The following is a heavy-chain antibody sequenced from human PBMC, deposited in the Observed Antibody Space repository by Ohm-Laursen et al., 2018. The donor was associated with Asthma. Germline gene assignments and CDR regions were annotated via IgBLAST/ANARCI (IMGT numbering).Heavy chain of an antibody. CDR3: ARVGYCSGGSCSHY. CDR2: INHSGST. V-gene: IGHV4-34*01. Sequence: SETLSLTCAVYGGSFSGYYWSWIRQPPGKGLEWIGEINHSGSTNYSPSLKSRVTISVDTSKNQFSLKLSSVTAADTAVYYCARVGYCSGGSCSHYWGQGTLVTVSS. J-gene: IGHJ4*02. D-gene: IGHD2-15*01. CDR1: GGSFSGYY.